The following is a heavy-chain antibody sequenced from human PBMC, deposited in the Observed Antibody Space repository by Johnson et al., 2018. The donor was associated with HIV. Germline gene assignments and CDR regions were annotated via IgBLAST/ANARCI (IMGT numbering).Heavy chain of an antibody. CDR3: ARDMMGNSDDAFDF. D-gene: IGHD3-16*01. CDR1: GFTFSSYW. J-gene: IGHJ3*01. V-gene: IGHV3-7*01. CDR2: IKQDGSEK. Sequence: VQLVESGGGLVQPGGSLRLSCAASGFTFSSYWMSWVRQAPGKGLEWVANIKQDGSEKYYVDSVKGRFTISRDNAKNSLYLQMNSLRAEDTAVYYCARDMMGNSDDAFDFGGQGTMVIVSS.